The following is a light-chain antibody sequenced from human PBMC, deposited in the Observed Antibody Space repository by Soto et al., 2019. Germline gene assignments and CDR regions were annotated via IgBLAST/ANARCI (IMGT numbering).Light chain of an antibody. CDR3: QHYGRSPRT. CDR1: QGIGIT. J-gene: IGKJ1*01. V-gene: IGKV3-20*01. Sequence: TQSPATLSVSPWARATLSCRASQGIGITLAWYPQKPGQTPTLPIYDASSRATGIPGRFSGSGSGTDFTLTISRLEPEDFAVYDCQHYGRSPRTFGQGPKVDIK. CDR2: DAS.